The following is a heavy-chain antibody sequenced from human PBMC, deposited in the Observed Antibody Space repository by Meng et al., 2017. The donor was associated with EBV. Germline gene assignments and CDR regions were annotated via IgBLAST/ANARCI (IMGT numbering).Heavy chain of an antibody. J-gene: IGHJ4*02. CDR3: ASESGRGFTPDY. V-gene: IGHV1-69*01. Sequence: GQLHQVGAEGKKPGSWVKVSCRTSGGTFRSDAVSWVRQAPGQGLEWMGGLIPMSGAPHYAQKFQDRVTIIADESTSTHSMELNNLRFEDTAMYYCASESGRGFTPDYWGQGTLVTVSS. CDR2: LIPMSGAP. CDR1: GGTFRSDA. D-gene: IGHD3-10*01.